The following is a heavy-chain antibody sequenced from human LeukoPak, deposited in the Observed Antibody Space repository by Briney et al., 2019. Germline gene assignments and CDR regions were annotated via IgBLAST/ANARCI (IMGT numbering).Heavy chain of an antibody. D-gene: IGHD3-16*01. CDR1: GYTFTNYC. CDR3: ASWVMEGNWFDP. J-gene: IGHJ5*02. CDR2: INPSGGST. Sequence: ASVKVSCKASGYTFTNYCMHWVRQAPGQGLEWMGIINPSGGSTSYAQKFQGRVTMTRDTSTSTVYMELSSLRSEDTAVYYCASWVMEGNWFDPWGQGTLVTVSS. V-gene: IGHV1-46*01.